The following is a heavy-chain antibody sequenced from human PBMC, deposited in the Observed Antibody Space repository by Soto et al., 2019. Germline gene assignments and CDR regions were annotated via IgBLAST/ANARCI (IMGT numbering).Heavy chain of an antibody. CDR1: GFTFDDYA. D-gene: IGHD5-12*01. Sequence: EVQLVESGGGLVQPGRSLRLSCAASGFTFDDYAMHWVRQAPGKGLEWVSGISWNSGSIGYADSVKGRFTISRDNAKNSLYLQMNSLRAEDTALYYCPKDTGYSGYDSFDYWGQGPLVTVSS. CDR3: PKDTGYSGYDSFDY. CDR2: ISWNSGSI. J-gene: IGHJ4*02. V-gene: IGHV3-9*01.